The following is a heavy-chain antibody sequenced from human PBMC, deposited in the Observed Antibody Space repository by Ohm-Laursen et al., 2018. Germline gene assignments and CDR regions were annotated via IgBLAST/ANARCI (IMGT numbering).Heavy chain of an antibody. CDR3: ARGGRGTSHDY. Sequence: PSETLSLTCAVSGGSFSSADYYWSWIRHHPGKGLEWIGYVSYSENTYYNPSLKSRLLISVDRSKNQFSLKLSSVIAADTAMYYCARGGRGTSHDYWGQGTLVTVSS. CDR2: VSYSENT. CDR1: GGSFSSADYY. J-gene: IGHJ4*02. D-gene: IGHD1-1*01. V-gene: IGHV4-31*11.